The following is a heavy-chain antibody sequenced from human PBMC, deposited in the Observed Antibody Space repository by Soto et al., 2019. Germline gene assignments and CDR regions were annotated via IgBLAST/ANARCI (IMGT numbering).Heavy chain of an antibody. CDR2: ITPMFGTP. CDR3: ARDGTLYDSSAYYYLY. CDR1: GGTFSSYA. V-gene: IGHV1-69*01. Sequence: QVQLVQSGAEVQKPGSSVKVSCKASGGTFSSYAISWVRQAPGQGLEWMGGITPMFGTPNYAQKFQGRVTITADESTSTAYMELSSLRSEDTAMYYCARDGTLYDSSAYYYLYWGQGTLVTVSS. J-gene: IGHJ4*02. D-gene: IGHD3-22*01.